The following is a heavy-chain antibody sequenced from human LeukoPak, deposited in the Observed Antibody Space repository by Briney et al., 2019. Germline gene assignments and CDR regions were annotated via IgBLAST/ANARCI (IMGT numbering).Heavy chain of an antibody. CDR2: INPNNGGT. V-gene: IGHV1-2*02. CDR1: GYTFAGYF. CDR3: ARGHILVPVGAFDL. J-gene: IGHJ3*01. D-gene: IGHD2-21*01. Sequence: GASVKVSCKASGYTFAGYFMHWVRQAPGQGLEWMGWINPNNGGTNYAQKFQGRVTMTGDTSISTAYMELSRLTSDDTALYYCARGHILVPVGAFDLWGQGTVVTVSS.